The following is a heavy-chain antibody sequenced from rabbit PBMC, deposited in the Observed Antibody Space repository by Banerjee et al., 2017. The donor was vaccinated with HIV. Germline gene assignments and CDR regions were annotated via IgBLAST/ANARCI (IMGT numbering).Heavy chain of an antibody. CDR2: IDPVFGVT. J-gene: IGHJ6*01. CDR1: GFDYSAYY. D-gene: IGHD2-1*01. CDR3: ARARDTYDDVGDVARLDL. Sequence: QLVESGGGLVQPGGSLKLSCKASGFDYSAYYMSWVRQAPGKGLEWIGYIDPVFGVTVYANWVNGRFTISRDNAQNTLYLQLNSLTAADTATYFCARARDTYDDVGDVARLDLWGPGTLVTVS. V-gene: IGHV1S7*01.